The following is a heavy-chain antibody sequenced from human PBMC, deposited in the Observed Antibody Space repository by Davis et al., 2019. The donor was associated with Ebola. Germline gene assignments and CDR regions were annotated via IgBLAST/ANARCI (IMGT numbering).Heavy chain of an antibody. D-gene: IGHD5-18*01. CDR2: IKEDGNEK. Sequence: GGSLRLSCAASGFTFSRNWMTWVRQAPGKGLEWVATIKEDGNEKYYVDSVKGRFTISRDNAKNSLYLQMNSLRAEDTALYYCAKDRGYSIDLIANWFDPWGQGTLVTVSS. V-gene: IGHV3-7*03. J-gene: IGHJ5*02. CDR3: AKDRGYSIDLIANWFDP. CDR1: GFTFSRNW.